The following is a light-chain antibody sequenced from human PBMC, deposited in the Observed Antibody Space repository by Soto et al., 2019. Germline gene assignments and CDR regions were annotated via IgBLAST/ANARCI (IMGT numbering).Light chain of an antibody. J-gene: IGKJ1*01. V-gene: IGKV1-5*01. CDR2: DAS. CDR3: QQYHSYSPT. Sequence: DIQMTQSPSTLSASVGDRVTITCRASQSISSWLAWYQQKPGKAPKFLIYDASSLESGVPSRFSGSGSGTELSLTISSLQPDDFAIYYCQQYHSYSPTFGQWTKVEI. CDR1: QSISSW.